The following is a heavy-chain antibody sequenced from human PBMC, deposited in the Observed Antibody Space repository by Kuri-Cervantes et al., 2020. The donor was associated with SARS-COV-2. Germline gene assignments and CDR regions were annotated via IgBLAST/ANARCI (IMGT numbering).Heavy chain of an antibody. V-gene: IGHV4-30-4*01. Sequence: SETLSLTCTVSGDSMNSGDFYWTWIRQPPGKGLEWIGYIHHSGSTFYSPSLRSRLTLSLDISKNQFSLKLTSVSAADTAVYYCARDNYETGGTDPWGQGSLVTVSS. CDR3: ARDNYETGGTDP. CDR1: GDSMNSGDFY. CDR2: IHHSGST. J-gene: IGHJ5*02. D-gene: IGHD7-27*01.